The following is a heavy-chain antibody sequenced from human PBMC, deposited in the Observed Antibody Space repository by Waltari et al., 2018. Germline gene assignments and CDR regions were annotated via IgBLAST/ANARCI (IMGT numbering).Heavy chain of an antibody. CDR3: ARVGAAAGTIDY. D-gene: IGHD6-13*01. J-gene: IGHJ4*02. Sequence: EVQLVESGGGLVQPGGSRRLSCAASGFPFSSCWMSWVRQAPGKGLEWVANIKQDGSEKYYVDSVKGRFTISRDNAKNSLYLQMNSLRAEDTAVYYCARVGAAAGTIDYWGQGTLVTVSS. V-gene: IGHV3-7*01. CDR1: GFPFSSCW. CDR2: IKQDGSEK.